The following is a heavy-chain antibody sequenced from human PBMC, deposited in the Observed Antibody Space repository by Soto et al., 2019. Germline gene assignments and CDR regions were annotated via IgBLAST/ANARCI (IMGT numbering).Heavy chain of an antibody. CDR3: IHRTRFGDFDS. V-gene: IGHV2-5*01. CDR2: IYWNDNK. CDR1: GLSLSTGEMG. J-gene: IGHJ4*02. Sequence: QITLKESGPTLVKPTQTLTLTCTFSGLSLSTGEMGVGWVRQSPGKALEWLALIYWNDNKRFSPSLRSRLTITKDTAKNQVVLTMTNMDPVDTATYYCIHRTRFGDFDSWGQGTLVTVSS. D-gene: IGHD3-10*02.